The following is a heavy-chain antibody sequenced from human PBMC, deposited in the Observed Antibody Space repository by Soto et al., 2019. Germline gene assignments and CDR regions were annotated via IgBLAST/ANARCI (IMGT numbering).Heavy chain of an antibody. CDR2: IYWDYEK. V-gene: IGHV2-5*02. D-gene: IGHD2-2*01. J-gene: IGHJ1*01. Sequence: QITFKESGPTLVKPTQTLTLTCTFSGFSLSTSGVNVGWIRKPPGKPLEWLALIYWDYEKHYSPSLKRRLTIHKDTSDNQVVLTMTNMDHVDTATYYCAQREGGTSCYGWYFQNWGQGNLVTVSS. CDR1: GFSLSTSGVN. CDR3: AQREGGTSCYGWYFQN.